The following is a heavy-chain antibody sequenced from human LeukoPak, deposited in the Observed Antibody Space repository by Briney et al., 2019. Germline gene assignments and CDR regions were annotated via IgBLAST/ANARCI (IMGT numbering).Heavy chain of an antibody. J-gene: IGHJ4*02. D-gene: IGHD3-3*01. CDR3: ARTYYDFWSGSRNIYYFDY. V-gene: IGHV3-7*03. Sequence: GGSLRLSCAASGFTFSRYWMSWVRQAPGKGLEWVANINQDGSGRYSVDSVKDRFTISRDNAKNSLYLQMNSLRAVDTAVYYCARTYYDFWSGSRNIYYFDYWGQGTLVTVSS. CDR1: GFTFSRYW. CDR2: INQDGSGR.